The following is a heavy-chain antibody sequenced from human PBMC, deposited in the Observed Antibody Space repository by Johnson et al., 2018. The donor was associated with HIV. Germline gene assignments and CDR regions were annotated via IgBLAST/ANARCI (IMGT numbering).Heavy chain of an antibody. CDR3: AKTYSSSWYAFDI. Sequence: QVQLVESGGGVVQPGRSLRLSCAASGFTFSSYGMHWVRQAPGKGLEWVAVISYDGSNKYYADSVKGRFTISRDNSKNTRYLQMNSRRAEDTAVYYCAKTYSSSWYAFDIWGQGTMVTVSS. V-gene: IGHV3-30*18. J-gene: IGHJ3*02. CDR2: ISYDGSNK. D-gene: IGHD6-13*01. CDR1: GFTFSSYG.